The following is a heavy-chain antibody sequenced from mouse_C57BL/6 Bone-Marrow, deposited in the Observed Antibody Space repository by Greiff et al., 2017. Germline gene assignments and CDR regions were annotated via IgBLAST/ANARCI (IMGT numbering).Heavy chain of an antibody. D-gene: IGHD1-1*01. CDR2: ISYSGST. V-gene: IGHV3-1*01. J-gene: IGHJ1*03. CDR1: GYSITSGYD. Sequence: EVKLMESGPGMVKPSQSLSLTCTVTGYSITSGYDWHWIRHFPGNKLEWMGYISYSGSTNYNPSLKSRISITHDTSKNHFFLKLNSVTTEDTATYYCARDPYYGSSHWYFDVWGTGTTVTVSS. CDR3: ARDPYYGSSHWYFDV.